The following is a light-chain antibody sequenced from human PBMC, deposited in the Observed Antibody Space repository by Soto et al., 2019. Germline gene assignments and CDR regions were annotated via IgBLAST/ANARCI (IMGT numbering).Light chain of an antibody. CDR1: NSNVGNNA. J-gene: IGLJ2*01. Sequence: QSVLTQPPSTSGTPGQRGTISCSGTNSNVGNNAVNWYQQVPGTAPKFLIYSDNQRPSGVPDRFSGSRSGTSASLAISGLQSGDEADYYCATWDDRLSGVIFGGGTKLTVL. CDR3: ATWDDRLSGVI. CDR2: SDN. V-gene: IGLV1-44*01.